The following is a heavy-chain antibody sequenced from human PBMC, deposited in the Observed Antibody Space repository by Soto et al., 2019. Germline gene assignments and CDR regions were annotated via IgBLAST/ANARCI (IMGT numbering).Heavy chain of an antibody. CDR1: GDSISGYY. D-gene: IGHD2-15*01. J-gene: IGHJ4*02. V-gene: IGHV4-59*01. CDR3: AKYRRTDAEGYTFEY. CDR2: IYYSGSTNT. Sequence: TSETLSLTCTVSGDSISGYYWSWIRHPPGKGLQWIGYIYYSGSTNTNYNPSLMGRVTMSVDTSKNQFSLQVSSVTAADTAVYFCAKYRRTDAEGYTFEYWGQGALVTVSS.